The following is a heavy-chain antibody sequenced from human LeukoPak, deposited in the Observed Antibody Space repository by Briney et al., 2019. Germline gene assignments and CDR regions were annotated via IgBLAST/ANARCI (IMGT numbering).Heavy chain of an antibody. CDR2: IKTDGTNT. D-gene: IGHD5-24*01. CDR1: GFTFSSYW. J-gene: IGHJ4*02. Sequence: GGSLRLSCAASGFTFSSYWMSWVRQAPGKGLEWVSRIKTDGTNTIYADFVEGRFTISRDNARNTLYLQMSSLRAGDTAVYYCGGSEDGYIDYWGQGTLVTVSS. V-gene: IGHV3-74*01. CDR3: GGSEDGYIDY.